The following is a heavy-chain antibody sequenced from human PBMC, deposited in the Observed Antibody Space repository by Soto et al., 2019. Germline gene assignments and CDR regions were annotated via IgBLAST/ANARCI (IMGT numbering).Heavy chain of an antibody. CDR1: GGSFSTYY. CDR2: INHRGST. V-gene: IGHV4-34*01. Sequence: QVQLQQWGAGLLKPSETLSLTCAVYGGSFSTYYWSWIRQPRGKGLEWLGEINHRGSTHYYPSLKSRLTISVDTSESQFSLYLTSVTAADRAVYYCARGLNWNYGAFDYWGQGTLVTVSS. CDR3: ARGLNWNYGAFDY. J-gene: IGHJ4*02. D-gene: IGHD1-7*01.